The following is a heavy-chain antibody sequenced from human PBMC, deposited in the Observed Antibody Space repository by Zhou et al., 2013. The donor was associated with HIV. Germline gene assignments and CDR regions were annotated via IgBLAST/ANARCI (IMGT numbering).Heavy chain of an antibody. CDR1: GYTFTGYY. D-gene: IGHD2-2*01. J-gene: IGHJ4*02. Sequence: QVQLVQSGTEMKKSGASMKVSCQTSGYTFTGYYIHWVRQAPGQGLEWMGWLHPSNGDTKYAPSFQGRVTMTLDTSINTAYMELNRLRSDDTAVYYCARLGPPCSTATCYYNFDYWGQGTLVTVSS. CDR2: LHPSNGDT. V-gene: IGHV1-2*02. CDR3: ARLGPPCSTATCYYNFDY.